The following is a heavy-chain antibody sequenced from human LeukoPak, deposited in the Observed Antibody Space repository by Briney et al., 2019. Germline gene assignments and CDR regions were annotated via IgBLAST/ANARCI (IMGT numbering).Heavy chain of an antibody. CDR2: MSHSGYP. CDR1: GGSFSGYS. J-gene: IGHJ4*02. D-gene: IGHD7-27*01. CDR3: ARGRKFWGVTSYFDY. Sequence: PSETLSLTCAVYGGSFSGYSWTWIRQPPGKGLEWIGEMSHSGYPNYNPSLKSRVAISVDTSKNQFSLNLTSVTAADTAVYYCARGRKFWGVTSYFDYWGQGTLVTVSS. V-gene: IGHV4-34*01.